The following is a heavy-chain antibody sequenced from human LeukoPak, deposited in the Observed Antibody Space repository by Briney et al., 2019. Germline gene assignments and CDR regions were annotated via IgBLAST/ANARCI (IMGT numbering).Heavy chain of an antibody. CDR2: ITPIFGTT. V-gene: IGHV1-69*01. J-gene: IGHJ6*02. Sequence: SVKLSCKASGCTFSSYAISWVRQAPGQGLEWMGGITPIFGTTNYAQKFQGRVTITADESTSTAYMELSSLRSEDTAVYYCASGHLPLTLGYCSGGSCPDYYYYYGMDVWGQGTTVTVSS. CDR3: ASGHLPLTLGYCSGGSCPDYYYYYGMDV. CDR1: GCTFSSYA. D-gene: IGHD2-15*01.